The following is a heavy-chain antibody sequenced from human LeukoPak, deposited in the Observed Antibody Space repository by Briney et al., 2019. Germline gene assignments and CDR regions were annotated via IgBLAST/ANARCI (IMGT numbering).Heavy chain of an antibody. V-gene: IGHV7-4-1*02. CDR3: ARDFRASGSGSYQSLLPY. CDR2: INTNTGNP. Sequence: ASVKVSCKASGYTFTSYAMNWVRQAPGQGLEWMGWINTNTGNPTYAQGFTGRFVFSLDTSVSTAYLQISSLKAEDTAVYYCARDFRASGSGSYQSLLPYWGQGTLVTVSS. CDR1: GYTFTSYA. D-gene: IGHD3-10*01. J-gene: IGHJ4*02.